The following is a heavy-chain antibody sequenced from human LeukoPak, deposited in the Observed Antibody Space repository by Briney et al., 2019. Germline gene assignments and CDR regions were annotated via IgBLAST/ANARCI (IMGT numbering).Heavy chain of an antibody. CDR3: ARDHYHKIHSVMVTAPEY. V-gene: IGHV1-46*01. Sequence: GASVKVSCKAFGYTFTSYYMHWVRQAPGEGLEWMGIINPTGGSTSYAQKFQGRVTMTRDTSTSTVYMDPSSLRSEDTAVYYCARDHYHKIHSVMVTAPEYWGQGTLVTVSS. CDR2: INPTGGST. CDR1: GYTFTSYY. D-gene: IGHD2-21*02. J-gene: IGHJ4*02.